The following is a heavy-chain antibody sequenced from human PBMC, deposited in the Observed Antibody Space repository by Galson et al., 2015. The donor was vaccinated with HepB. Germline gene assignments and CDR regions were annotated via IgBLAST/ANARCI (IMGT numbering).Heavy chain of an antibody. CDR1: GFIFSTYH. CDR3: ARGGRGGYRDY. D-gene: IGHD5-12*01. CDR2: VSSSNDYI. Sequence: SLRLSCAASGFIFSTYHMNWVRQAPGKGLEWVSSVSSSNDYIYYAASVKGRFTISRDNAKNSLYLQLKSLTTEDTAVYYCARGGRGGYRDYWGQGTLVTVSS. J-gene: IGHJ4*02. V-gene: IGHV3-21*01.